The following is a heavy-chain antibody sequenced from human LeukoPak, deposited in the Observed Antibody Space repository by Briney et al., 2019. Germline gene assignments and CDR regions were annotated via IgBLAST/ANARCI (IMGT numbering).Heavy chain of an antibody. J-gene: IGHJ4*02. CDR3: ARDLDYGEKSEDY. Sequence: ASVKVSCKPSGLTFINYYMHWVRQAPGQGLEWLGIINLSGGSTHYPQKSHDTVTMTRNTSTSTVYMELSSLRSEDTAVYYCARDLDYGEKSEDYWGQGALVTVSS. D-gene: IGHD4/OR15-4a*01. CDR2: INLSGGST. V-gene: IGHV1-46*01. CDR1: GLTFINYY.